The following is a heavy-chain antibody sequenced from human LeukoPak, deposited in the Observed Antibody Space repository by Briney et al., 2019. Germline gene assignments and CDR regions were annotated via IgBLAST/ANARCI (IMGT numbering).Heavy chain of an antibody. Sequence: ASVKVSCKASGYTFTSYGISWVRQAPGQGLEWMGWITTYNGNTAYAQKFQGRVTMTTDTSTSTAYMELRSLRSDDAAVYYCARDRAAAISTRWFDPWGQGTLVTVSS. V-gene: IGHV1-18*01. CDR1: GYTFTSYG. CDR2: ITTYNGNT. CDR3: ARDRAAAISTRWFDP. J-gene: IGHJ5*02. D-gene: IGHD2/OR15-2a*01.